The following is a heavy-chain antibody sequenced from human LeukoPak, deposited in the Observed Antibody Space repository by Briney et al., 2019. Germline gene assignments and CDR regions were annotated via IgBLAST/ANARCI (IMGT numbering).Heavy chain of an antibody. CDR1: GFTFSSYA. CDR2: ISGSGGST. J-gene: IGHJ4*02. CDR3: AKEVIMGVSFDY. Sequence: GGSLRLSCAASGFTFSSYAMSWVRQAPGKGLEWVAAISGSGGSTYYADSVKGRFTISRDNFKNTLYLQMNSLRAEDTAVYYCAKEVIMGVSFDYWGQGTLVTVSS. V-gene: IGHV3-23*01. D-gene: IGHD1-26*01.